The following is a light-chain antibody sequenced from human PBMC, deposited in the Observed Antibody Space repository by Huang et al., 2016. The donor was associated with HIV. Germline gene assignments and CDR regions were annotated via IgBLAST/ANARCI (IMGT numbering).Light chain of an antibody. CDR2: GAS. J-gene: IGKJ1*01. CDR1: QSVSSSY. V-gene: IGKV3-20*01. CDR3: QQYDSSPWT. Sequence: ELVLTQSPGTLSLSPGERATLSCRASQSVSSSYLAWYQQKPGQAPRLLIYGASSKATGIPDRFNGSVSVTDFTLTISRLEPEDFAVYYCQQYDSSPWTFGQGTKVEIK.